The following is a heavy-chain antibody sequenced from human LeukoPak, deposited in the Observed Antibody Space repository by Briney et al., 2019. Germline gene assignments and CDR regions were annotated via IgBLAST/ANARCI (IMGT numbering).Heavy chain of an antibody. CDR1: GFTFSSFG. CDR2: ISYDGSNK. Sequence: GRSLRLSCAVSGFTFSSFGMQWVRQAPGKGLERVALISYDGSNKHYADSVKGRFTTSRDNSKNTLYLQMNGLRPEDTAVYYCAKDGAGSWFGEATWGQGTLVTVSS. D-gene: IGHD6-13*01. V-gene: IGHV3-30*18. CDR3: AKDGAGSWFGEAT. J-gene: IGHJ5*02.